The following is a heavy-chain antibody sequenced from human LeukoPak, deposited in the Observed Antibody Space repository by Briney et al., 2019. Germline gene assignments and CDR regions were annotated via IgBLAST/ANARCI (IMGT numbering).Heavy chain of an antibody. V-gene: IGHV3-21*04. J-gene: IGHJ4*02. CDR3: ARSSWHRYYFDY. Sequence: GGSLRLSCAASGFTFSSYSMNWVRQAPGKGLEWVSSISSSSSYIYYADSVKGRFTISRDNAKNSLYLQMSSLRAEDTALYYCARSSWHRYYFDYWGQGTLVTVSS. CDR2: ISSSSSYI. CDR1: GFTFSSYS. D-gene: IGHD6-13*01.